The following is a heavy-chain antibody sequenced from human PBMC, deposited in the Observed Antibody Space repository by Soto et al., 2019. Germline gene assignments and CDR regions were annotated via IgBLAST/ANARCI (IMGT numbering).Heavy chain of an antibody. CDR2: VFYTGFT. J-gene: IGHJ4*02. CDR3: ATSQKGYNWNYFDH. D-gene: IGHD1-20*01. V-gene: IGHV4-39*01. Sequence: QLQLQESGPGLVKPSETLSLTCAVSGASISGSYYYWAWLRQSPGKGPEWIGSVFYTGFTSYNPSLESRFSVSVDTSKGQFSLQLSAVTAADTAVYYCATSQKGYNWNYFDHWGQGALVTVSS. CDR1: GASISGSYYY.